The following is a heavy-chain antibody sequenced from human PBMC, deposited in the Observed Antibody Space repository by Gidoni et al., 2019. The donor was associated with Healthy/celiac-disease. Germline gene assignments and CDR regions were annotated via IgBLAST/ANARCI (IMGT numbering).Heavy chain of an antibody. J-gene: IGHJ4*01. Sequence: EVQLVESGGGLVQPGGSLRLSCAASGVTFSSYWMSWVCQAPGKGLEWVAKIKQDGSEKYYVDSVKGRFTISRDKAKNSLYLQMNSLRAEDTAVYYCARDRSRRFYFDYWGQGTLVTVSS. CDR3: ARDRSRRFYFDY. CDR2: IKQDGSEK. V-gene: IGHV3-7*03. CDR1: GVTFSSYW. D-gene: IGHD2-15*01.